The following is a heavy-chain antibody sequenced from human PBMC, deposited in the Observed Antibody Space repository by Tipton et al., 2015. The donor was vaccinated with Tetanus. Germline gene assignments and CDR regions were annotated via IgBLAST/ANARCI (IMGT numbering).Heavy chain of an antibody. D-gene: IGHD6-13*01. Sequence: QLVQSGAEVKKPGASVKVSCKASGYTFTGYYMHWVRQAPGQGLEWMGWINPNSGGTNYAQKFQGRVTMTRDTSIRTAYMELSRLRSDDTAVYYCARGYGIAAAGVNWFDPWGQGTLVTVSS. CDR3: ARGYGIAAAGVNWFDP. CDR2: INPNSGGT. CDR1: GYTFTGYY. V-gene: IGHV1-2*02. J-gene: IGHJ5*02.